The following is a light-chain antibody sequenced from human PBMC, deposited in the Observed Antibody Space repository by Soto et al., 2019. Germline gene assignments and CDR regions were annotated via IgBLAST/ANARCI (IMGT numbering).Light chain of an antibody. CDR3: QVWDSSSDHPT. J-gene: IGLJ2*01. CDR1: NIGSKD. CDR2: DDS. Sequence: SYELTQPPSVSVAPGQTARITCGGNNIGSKDVHWHKQKPGQAPVLVVYDDSDRPSGIPERFSGSNSGNTTTLTVSRVEAGDEADYYCQVWDSSSDHPTFGGGTKLTVL. V-gene: IGLV3-21*02.